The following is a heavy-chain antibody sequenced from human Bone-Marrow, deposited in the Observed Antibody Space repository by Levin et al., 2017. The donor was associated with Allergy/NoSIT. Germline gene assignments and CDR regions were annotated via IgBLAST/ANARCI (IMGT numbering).Heavy chain of an antibody. CDR1: GFTFSSYA. J-gene: IGHJ4*02. V-gene: IGHV3-23*01. CDR3: AKIKAAAGIPFLIEPYYFDY. D-gene: IGHD6-13*01. CDR2: ISGSGGST. Sequence: GGSLRLSCAASGFTFSSYAMSWVRQAPGKGLEWVSAISGSGGSTYYADSVKGRFTISRDNSKNTLYLQMNSLRAEDTAVYYCAKIKAAAGIPFLIEPYYFDYWGQGTLVTVSS.